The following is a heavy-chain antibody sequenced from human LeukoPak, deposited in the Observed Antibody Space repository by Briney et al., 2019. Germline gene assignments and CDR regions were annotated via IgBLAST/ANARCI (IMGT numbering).Heavy chain of an antibody. D-gene: IGHD6-19*01. CDR3: ARDSRIAVAGREGFDY. CDR1: GFTFSDYY. J-gene: IGHJ4*02. Sequence: PGGSLRLSCAASGFTFSDYYMSWIRQAPGKGLEWVSYISSSGSTIYYADSVKGRFTISRDNAKNSLYPQMNSLRAEDTAVYYCARDSRIAVAGREGFDYWGQGTLVTVSS. CDR2: ISSSGSTI. V-gene: IGHV3-11*01.